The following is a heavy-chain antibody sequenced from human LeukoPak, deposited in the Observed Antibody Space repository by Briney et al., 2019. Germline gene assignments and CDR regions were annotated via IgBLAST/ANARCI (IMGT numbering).Heavy chain of an antibody. CDR2: IYTSGST. J-gene: IGHJ4*02. Sequence: PSETLSLTCTVSGGSISSYYWSWIRQPAGMGLEWLGRIYTSGSTNYNPSLKSRVTMSVDTSKNQFSLKLSSVTAADTAVYYCAREVRSSGYSFDYWCQGTLVTVSS. CDR1: GGSISSYY. V-gene: IGHV4-4*07. CDR3: AREVRSSGYSFDY. D-gene: IGHD3-22*01.